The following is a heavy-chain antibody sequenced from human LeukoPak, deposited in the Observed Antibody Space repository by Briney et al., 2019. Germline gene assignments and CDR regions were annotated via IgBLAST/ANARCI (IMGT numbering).Heavy chain of an antibody. D-gene: IGHD3-22*01. V-gene: IGHV3-23*01. Sequence: PGGSLRLSCAAFGFTFSSYAMSWVRQAPGKGLEWVSAISGSGGSTYYADSVKGRFTISRDNSKNTLYLQMNSLRAEDTAVYYCAKDLWDMIVVVNSAFDIWGQGTMVTVSS. J-gene: IGHJ3*02. CDR1: GFTFSSYA. CDR2: ISGSGGST. CDR3: AKDLWDMIVVVNSAFDI.